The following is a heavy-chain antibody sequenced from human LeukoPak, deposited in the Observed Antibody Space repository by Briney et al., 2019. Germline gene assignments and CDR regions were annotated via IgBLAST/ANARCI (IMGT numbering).Heavy chain of an antibody. V-gene: IGHV3-73*01. J-gene: IGHJ3*02. D-gene: IGHD3-3*01. CDR3: TALPPPSTRFLDAFDI. CDR2: IRSKANNYAT. CDR1: GFTFSNYW. Sequence: PGGSLRLSCAASGFTFSNYWMNWVRQASGKGLEWVGRIRSKANNYATAYAASVKGRFTISRDDSKNTAYLQMNSLKTEDTAVYYCTALPPPSTRFLDAFDIWGQGTMVTVSS.